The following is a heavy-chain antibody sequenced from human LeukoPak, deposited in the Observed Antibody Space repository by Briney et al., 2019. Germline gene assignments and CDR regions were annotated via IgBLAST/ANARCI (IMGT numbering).Heavy chain of an antibody. V-gene: IGHV3-48*01. CDR3: ARERGGSYGDY. D-gene: IGHD1-26*01. Sequence: PGGSLRLSCAASGFSFSTYSMNWVRQAPGKGLEWVSYISSGSSTIYYADSVKGRFTISRDNAKNSLYLQMNSLRAEDTAVYYCARERGGSYGDYWGQGTLVTVSS. CDR2: ISSGSSTI. CDR1: GFSFSTYS. J-gene: IGHJ4*02.